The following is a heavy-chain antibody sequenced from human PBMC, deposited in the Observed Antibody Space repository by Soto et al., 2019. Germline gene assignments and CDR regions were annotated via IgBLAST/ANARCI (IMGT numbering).Heavy chain of an antibody. Sequence: PGWSLSLACAASGFTLSNYSLNWVRQAPGKGLEWVSYISSSSSTIYYADSVKGRFTISRDNAKNSLYLQMNTLRAEDTAVYYCARRTGFDYWGPGTLVTVSS. D-gene: IGHD3-9*01. CDR2: ISSSSSTI. V-gene: IGHV3-48*01. CDR1: GFTLSNYS. J-gene: IGHJ4*01. CDR3: ARRTGFDY.